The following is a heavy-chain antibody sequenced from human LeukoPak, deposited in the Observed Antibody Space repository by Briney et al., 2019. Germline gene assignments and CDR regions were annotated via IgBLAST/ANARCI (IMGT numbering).Heavy chain of an antibody. D-gene: IGHD5/OR15-5a*01. Sequence: GGSLRLSCAASGFTFSSYGMHWVRQAPGKGLEWVAVISYDGSNKYYADSVKGRFTISRDNSKNTLYLQMNSLRAEDTAVYYCANVYAPYYYYYGMDVWGQGTTVTVSS. J-gene: IGHJ6*02. CDR1: GFTFSSYG. V-gene: IGHV3-30*18. CDR2: ISYDGSNK. CDR3: ANVYAPYYYYYGMDV.